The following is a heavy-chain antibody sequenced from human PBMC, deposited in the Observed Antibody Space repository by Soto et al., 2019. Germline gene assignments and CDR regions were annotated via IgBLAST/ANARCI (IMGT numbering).Heavy chain of an antibody. CDR1: GYTFTSYG. Sequence: ASVKVSCKASGYTFTSYGISWVRQAPGQGLEWTGWISAYNGNTNYAQKLQGRVTMTTDTSTSTAYMELRSLRSDDTAVYYCAREQFTYYDSSGYYLHGYWGQGTLVTVSS. D-gene: IGHD3-22*01. J-gene: IGHJ4*02. CDR3: AREQFTYYDSSGYYLHGY. CDR2: ISAYNGNT. V-gene: IGHV1-18*01.